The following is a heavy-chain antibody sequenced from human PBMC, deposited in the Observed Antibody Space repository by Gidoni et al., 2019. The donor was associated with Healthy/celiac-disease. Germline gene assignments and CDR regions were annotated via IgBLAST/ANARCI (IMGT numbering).Heavy chain of an antibody. J-gene: IGHJ4*02. D-gene: IGHD2-15*01. CDR2: IYYSGST. V-gene: IGHV4-39*01. CDR1: GGAISSSSYY. CDR3: ARQGSEVVAASLPTEIDY. Sequence: QLQLQESGPGLVKPSETLSLTCTGSGGAISSSSYYWGWIRQPPGKGLEWIGSIYYSGSTYYNPSLKSRVTISVDTSKNQFSLKLSSVTAADTAVYYCARQGSEVVAASLPTEIDYWGQGTLVTVSS.